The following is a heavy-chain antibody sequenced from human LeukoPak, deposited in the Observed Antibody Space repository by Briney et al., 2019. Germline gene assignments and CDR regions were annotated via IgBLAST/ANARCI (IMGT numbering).Heavy chain of an antibody. CDR3: ASPIRGYGKLPDY. CDR1: GYTFTGYY. V-gene: IGHV1-2*02. D-gene: IGHD5-18*01. CDR2: INPNSGGT. Sequence: ASVKFSCKASGYTFTGYYMHWVRQAPGQGLEWMGWINPNSGGTNYAQKFQGRVTMTRDTSISTAYMELSRLRSDDTAVYYCASPIRGYGKLPDYWGQGTLVTVSS. J-gene: IGHJ4*02.